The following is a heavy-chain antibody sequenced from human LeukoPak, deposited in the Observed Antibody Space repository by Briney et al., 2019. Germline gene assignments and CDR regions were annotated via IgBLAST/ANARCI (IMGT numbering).Heavy chain of an antibody. J-gene: IGHJ4*02. CDR3: ARETYYYDSSGYYYVGAFDY. D-gene: IGHD3-22*01. V-gene: IGHV4-30-4*01. CDR1: GGSISSGDYY. Sequence: SQTLSLTCTVSGGSISSGDYYWSRIRQPPGKGLEWIGYIYYSGSTYYNPSLKSRVTISVDTSKNQFSLKLSSVTAADTAVYYCARETYYYDSSGYYYVGAFDYWGQGTLVTVSS. CDR2: IYYSGST.